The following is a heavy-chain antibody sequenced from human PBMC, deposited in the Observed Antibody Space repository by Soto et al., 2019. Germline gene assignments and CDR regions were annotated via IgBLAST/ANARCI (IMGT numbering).Heavy chain of an antibody. J-gene: IGHJ4*02. V-gene: IGHV3-23*01. CDR3: AQDPVPLIYSSGAGCYFDS. CDR2: IGGSGAST. D-gene: IGHD2-15*01. CDR1: GFTFSNYA. Sequence: VQLLESGGGLVQPGGSLRLSCAASGFTFSNYAMNWVRQAPGKGLEWVSSIGGSGASTYYADSVKGRFTISRDDSKNMLHLQLSSLRAEDTAIYYCAQDPVPLIYSSGAGCYFDSWARGTLVTVSS.